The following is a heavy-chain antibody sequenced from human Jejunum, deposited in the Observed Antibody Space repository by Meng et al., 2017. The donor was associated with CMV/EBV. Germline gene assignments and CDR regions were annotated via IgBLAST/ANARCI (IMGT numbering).Heavy chain of an antibody. Sequence: QVRLVQSGAGVKRPGASVKVSSKASGYTFSSYGFTWVRQAPGQGLEWLGWISTYNDNPKYAQKVQGRVTMTADTSTSTAYMELRSLTSDDTAVYYCARDLWPHIVVVTAPSEFWGQGTLVTVSS. V-gene: IGHV1-18*01. J-gene: IGHJ4*02. CDR2: ISTYNDNP. CDR3: ARDLWPHIVVVTAPSEF. CDR1: GYTFSSYG. D-gene: IGHD2-21*02.